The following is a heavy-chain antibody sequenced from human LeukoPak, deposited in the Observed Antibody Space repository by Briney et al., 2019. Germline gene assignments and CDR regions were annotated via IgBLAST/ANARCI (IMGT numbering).Heavy chain of an antibody. D-gene: IGHD2-8*01. J-gene: IGHJ4*02. CDR1: GFTFSSYE. CDR3: ARGHRIIVPRLKNRGQNFDY. V-gene: IGHV3-48*03. Sequence: PGGSLRLSCAASGFTFSSYEMNWVRQAPGKGLEWVSYISSSGSTIYYADSVKGRFTISRDNAKNSLYLQMNSLRAEDTAVYYCARGHRIIVPRLKNRGQNFDYWGQGTLVTVSS. CDR2: ISSSGSTI.